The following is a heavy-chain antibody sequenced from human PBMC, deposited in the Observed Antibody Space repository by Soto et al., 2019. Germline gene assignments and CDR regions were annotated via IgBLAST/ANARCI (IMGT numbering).Heavy chain of an antibody. CDR1: GFTFSSYA. Sequence: GGSLRLSCAASGFTFSSYAMSWVRQAPGKGLEWVSAISGSGGSTYYADSVKGRFTISRDNSKNTLYLQMNSLRAEDAAVYYCAKDLMSVSSSSEYWGQGTLVAASS. V-gene: IGHV3-23*01. CDR3: AKDLMSVSSSSEY. D-gene: IGHD6-6*01. J-gene: IGHJ4*02. CDR2: ISGSGGST.